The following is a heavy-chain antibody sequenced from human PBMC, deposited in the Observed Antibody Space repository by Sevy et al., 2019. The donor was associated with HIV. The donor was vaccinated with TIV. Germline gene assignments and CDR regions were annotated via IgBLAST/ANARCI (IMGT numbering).Heavy chain of an antibody. CDR1: GYTFTSYS. CDR2: INPSGGST. J-gene: IGHJ5*02. D-gene: IGHD3-22*01. CDR3: ARDQSPYYYDSSGYYYH. V-gene: IGHV1-46*01. Sequence: ASVKVSCKASGYTFTSYSMHWVRQAPGKGLEWMGLINPSGGSTSYAQKFQGRVTMTRDTSTSTVYMELSSLRSEDTAVYYCARDQSPYYYDSSGYYYHWGQGTLVTVSS.